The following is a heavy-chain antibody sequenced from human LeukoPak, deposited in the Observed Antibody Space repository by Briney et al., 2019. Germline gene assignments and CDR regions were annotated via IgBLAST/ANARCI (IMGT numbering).Heavy chain of an antibody. D-gene: IGHD2-21*02. J-gene: IGHJ3*02. Sequence: GGSLRLSCAASGFTFGDYAMHWVRQAPGKGLEWVSGINWDDGGIVYAQSVRGRFTISRDNSKNTLYLQMNSLRAEDTAVYYCAKGSATAHAFDIWGQGTMVTVSS. CDR3: AKGSATAHAFDI. CDR2: INWDDGGI. CDR1: GFTFGDYA. V-gene: IGHV3-9*01.